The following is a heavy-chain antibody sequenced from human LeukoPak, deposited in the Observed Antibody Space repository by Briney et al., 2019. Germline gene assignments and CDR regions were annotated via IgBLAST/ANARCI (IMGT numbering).Heavy chain of an antibody. CDR1: GYTFTNYG. CDR2: ISAYSGNT. V-gene: IGHV1-18*01. J-gene: IGHJ4*02. CDR3: ARVGLELWFGATEYYFDY. Sequence: ASVKVSCKASGYTFTNYGITWVRQAPGQGLEWMGWISAYSGNTNYAQKLQGRVTMTTDTSTSTAYMELRSLRSDDTAVYYCARVGLELWFGATEYYFDYWGQGTLVTVSS. D-gene: IGHD3-10*01.